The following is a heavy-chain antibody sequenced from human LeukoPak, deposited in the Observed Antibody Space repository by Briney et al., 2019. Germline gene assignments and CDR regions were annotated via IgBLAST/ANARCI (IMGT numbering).Heavy chain of an antibody. J-gene: IGHJ4*02. D-gene: IGHD3-22*01. CDR1: GYTFTTYG. CDR3: ARDLHRAYYYDTSGYPEGGY. V-gene: IGHV1-18*01. Sequence: GASVKVSCKASGYTFTTYGISWVRQAPGQGLEWMGWISPYNGNTNYAQNLQGRVTMTTDTSTGTAYMELRSLSSDDTAVYYCARDLHRAYYYDTSGYPEGGYWGQGTLVTVSS. CDR2: ISPYNGNT.